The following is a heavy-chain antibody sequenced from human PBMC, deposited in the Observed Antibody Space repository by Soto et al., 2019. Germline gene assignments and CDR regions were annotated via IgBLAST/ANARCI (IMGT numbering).Heavy chain of an antibody. J-gene: IGHJ3*02. Sequence: EVQLVESGGGLVQPGGSLRLSCAASGFTFSSYWMHWVRQAPGKGLVWVSRINSDGSSTSYADSVKGRFTISRDNAKNTLYLQMNSLRAEDTAVYYCARDRGDRCCSSTSCYGPGHAFDIWGQGTMVTVSS. V-gene: IGHV3-74*01. CDR1: GFTFSSYW. CDR2: INSDGSST. D-gene: IGHD2-2*01. CDR3: ARDRGDRCCSSTSCYGPGHAFDI.